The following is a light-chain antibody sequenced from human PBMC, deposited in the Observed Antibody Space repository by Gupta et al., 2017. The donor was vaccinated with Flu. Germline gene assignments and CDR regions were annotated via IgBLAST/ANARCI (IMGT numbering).Light chain of an antibody. CDR2: GAS. CDR3: QQYGTSPLT. J-gene: IGKJ4*01. CDR1: QSVSSSY. V-gene: IGKV3-20*01. Sequence: GTLSLSPGERATLSCRASQSVSSSYLAWYQQNPGQAPRLLIYGASSRATGIPYRFSGSGSGTDFTLTISRLEPEDFAVYYCQQYGTSPLTFGGGTKVEIK.